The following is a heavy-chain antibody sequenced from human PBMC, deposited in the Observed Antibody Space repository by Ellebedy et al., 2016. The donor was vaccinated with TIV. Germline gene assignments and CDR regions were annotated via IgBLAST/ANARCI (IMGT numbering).Heavy chain of an antibody. J-gene: IGHJ4*02. Sequence: MPSETLSLTCSVSGASISSGGHYWNWVRQYPGKGLEWIAHISSSGTTYFNPSLKSRLDISIDTSKNHFSLKLNSVTAADTAVFYCARSLAVTGASDPFFDYWGQGVPVTVSS. CDR2: ISSSGTT. CDR3: ARSLAVTGASDPFFDY. CDR1: GASISSGGHY. V-gene: IGHV4-31*03. D-gene: IGHD6-19*01.